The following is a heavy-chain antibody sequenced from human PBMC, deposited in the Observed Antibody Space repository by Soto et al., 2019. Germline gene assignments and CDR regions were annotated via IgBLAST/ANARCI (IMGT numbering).Heavy chain of an antibody. CDR3: TKDRTTLLGYNWFDP. D-gene: IGHD2-8*02. CDR2: ISWNSNRM. V-gene: IGHV3-9*01. Sequence: EVRLVVSGGGLVQPGGSLRLSCEASGFTFDDYAMLWVRQVPGKGLEWVSGISWNSNRMEYGDSVRGRFTISRDNAKNSVYLQMNSLRVDDTAFYFCTKDRTTLLGYNWFDPWGRGTLVTVSS. J-gene: IGHJ5*02. CDR1: GFTFDDYA.